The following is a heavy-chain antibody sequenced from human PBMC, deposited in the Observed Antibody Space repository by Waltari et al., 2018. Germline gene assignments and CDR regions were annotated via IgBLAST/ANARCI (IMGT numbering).Heavy chain of an antibody. V-gene: IGHV1-69*10. CDR3: ARDLGGGYYYRDV. D-gene: IGHD3-16*01. J-gene: IGHJ6*03. CDR2: IIPILGIA. Sequence: QVQLVQSGAEVKKPGSSVKVSCKASGGTFSSYAISWVRQAPGQGLEWMGGIIPILGIANYAQKFQGRGSMSADKYTRRAYMELSSLRSEDTAVYYGARDLGGGYYYRDVWGQGTTVTGSS. CDR1: GGTFSSYA.